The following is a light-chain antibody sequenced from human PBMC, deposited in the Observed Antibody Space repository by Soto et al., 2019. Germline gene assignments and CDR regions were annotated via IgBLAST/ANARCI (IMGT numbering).Light chain of an antibody. CDR2: DAS. CDR3: QQRSNWLWT. J-gene: IGKJ1*01. CDR1: QSVSSN. V-gene: IGKV3-11*01. Sequence: EIVMTQSPATLSVSPGERATLSCGASQSVSSNLAWYQQKPGQAPRLLIYDASNRATGIPARFSGSGSGTDFTLTISSLEPEDFAVYYCQQRSNWLWTFGQWTKVDIK.